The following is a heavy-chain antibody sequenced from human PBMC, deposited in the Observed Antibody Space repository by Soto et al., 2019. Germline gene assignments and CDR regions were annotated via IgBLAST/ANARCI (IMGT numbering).Heavy chain of an antibody. D-gene: IGHD6-19*01. CDR3: ARLPGYSTGWTPFDF. Sequence: SCAASGFTFSSYAMSWVRQAPGKGLEWVSAISGSGSSTYYADSVKGRFTISRDNAKNTLYLQMNSLRAEDTAVYYCARLPGYSTGWTPFDFWGQGTQVTVSS. CDR1: GFTFSSYA. CDR2: ISGSGSST. J-gene: IGHJ4*02. V-gene: IGHV3-23*01.